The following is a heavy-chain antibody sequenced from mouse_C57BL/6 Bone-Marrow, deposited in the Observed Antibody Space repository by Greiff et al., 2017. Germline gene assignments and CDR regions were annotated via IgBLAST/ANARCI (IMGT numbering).Heavy chain of an antibody. V-gene: IGHV5-16*01. CDR2: INYDGSST. Sequence: DVKLVESEGGLVQPGSSMKLSCTASGFTFSDYYMAWVRQVPEKGLEWVANINYDGSSTYYLDSLKSRFIISRDNAKNILYLQMSSLKSEDTATYYCASLITTVVAFAYWGQGTLVTVSA. CDR3: ASLITTVVAFAY. D-gene: IGHD1-1*01. CDR1: GFTFSDYY. J-gene: IGHJ3*01.